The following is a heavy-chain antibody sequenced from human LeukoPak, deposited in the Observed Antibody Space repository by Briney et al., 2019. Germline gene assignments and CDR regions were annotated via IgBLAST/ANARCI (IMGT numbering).Heavy chain of an antibody. CDR3: ARQAISGYDPPPFDS. D-gene: IGHD5-12*01. CDR1: GGSISSSTYY. J-gene: IGHJ4*02. V-gene: IGHV4-39*01. Sequence: SETLSLTCTVSGGSISSSTYYWDWIRQPPGKGLEWIGNLYYSGSTYYNPSLKSRVTISVDTSKNQFSLKLSSVTAADTAVYYCARQAISGYDPPPFDSWGQGTLVTVSS. CDR2: LYYSGST.